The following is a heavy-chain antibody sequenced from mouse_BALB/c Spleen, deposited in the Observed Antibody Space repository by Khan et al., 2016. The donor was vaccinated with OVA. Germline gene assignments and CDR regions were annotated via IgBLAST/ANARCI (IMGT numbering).Heavy chain of an antibody. Sequence: VQLKESGPGLVKPSQSLSLTCTVTGYSITSDYAWNWIRQFPGNKLEWMGYISSSGSTNYNPALKSRISITRDTSKNQFFLQLNSVTTEDTATYYCARDGSRYNYAMDYGGQGTSVTVS. J-gene: IGHJ4*01. CDR3: ARDGSRYNYAMDY. CDR1: GYSITSDYA. V-gene: IGHV3-2*02. D-gene: IGHD2-3*01. CDR2: ISSSGST.